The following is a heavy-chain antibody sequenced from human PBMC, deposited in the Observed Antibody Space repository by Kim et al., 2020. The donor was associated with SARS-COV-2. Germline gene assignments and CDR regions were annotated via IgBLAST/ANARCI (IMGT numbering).Heavy chain of an antibody. D-gene: IGHD3-22*01. CDR3: AREWDYYDSSGYYKIYY. CDR1: GFTFSSYA. Sequence: GGSLRLSCAASGFTFSSYAMHWVRQAPGKGLEWVAVISYDGSNKYYADSVKGRFTISRDNSKNTLYLQMNSLRAEDTAVYYCAREWDYYDSSGYYKIYY. CDR2: ISYDGSNK. J-gene: IGHJ6*01. V-gene: IGHV3-30*04.